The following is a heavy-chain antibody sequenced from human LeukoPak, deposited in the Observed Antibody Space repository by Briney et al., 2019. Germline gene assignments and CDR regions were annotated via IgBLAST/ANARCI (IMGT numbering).Heavy chain of an antibody. CDR3: ARDGNWGSLRGAFDI. D-gene: IGHD7-27*01. V-gene: IGHV1-2*02. Sequence: ASVKVSCKASAYTFTGYYMHWARQAPGQGLEWMGWINPNNGATKYAQKFRGRVTMTSDTSISTGYMELGSLTSDDTAVYYCARDGNWGSLRGAFDIWGQWTMVTVSS. J-gene: IGHJ3*02. CDR1: AYTFTGYY. CDR2: INPNNGAT.